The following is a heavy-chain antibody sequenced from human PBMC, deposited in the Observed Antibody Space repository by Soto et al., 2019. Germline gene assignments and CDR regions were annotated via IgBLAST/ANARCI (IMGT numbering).Heavy chain of an antibody. CDR1: GGSISSSSYY. V-gene: IGHV4-39*01. CDR3: ARHPREYYYDSSGYYTDY. J-gene: IGHJ4*02. D-gene: IGHD3-22*01. CDR2: IYYSGST. Sequence: PSETLSLTCTVSGGSISSSSYYWGWIRQPPGKGLEWIGSIYYSGSTYYNPSLKSRVTISVDTSKNQFSLKLSSVTAADTAVYYCARHPREYYYDSSGYYTDYWGQGTLVTVSS.